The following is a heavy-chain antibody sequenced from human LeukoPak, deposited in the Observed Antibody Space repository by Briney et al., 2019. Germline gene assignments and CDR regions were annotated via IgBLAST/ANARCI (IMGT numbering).Heavy chain of an antibody. CDR1: GYTFTSYG. D-gene: IGHD5-24*01. CDR3: ARVSDGYNLAWFDP. CDR2: INAYNGNT. Sequence: GASVKVSCKASGYTFTSYGISWVRQAPGQGLEWMGWINAYNGNTNYAQNLQGRVTMTTDTYTSTAYMELRSLRSDDTAVYYCARVSDGYNLAWFDPWGQGTLVTVSS. J-gene: IGHJ5*02. V-gene: IGHV1-18*01.